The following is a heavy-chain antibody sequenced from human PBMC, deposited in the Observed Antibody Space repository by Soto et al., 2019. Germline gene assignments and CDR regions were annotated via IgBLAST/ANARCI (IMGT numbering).Heavy chain of an antibody. CDR2: IYHTGTT. V-gene: IGHV4-30-4*01. J-gene: IGHJ4*02. CDR3: AKVRAYSYGYEDY. D-gene: IGHD5-18*01. Sequence: NPSETLSLTCTVSGGSISNSGDYYWSWSRQSPGRGLEWIGYIYHTGTTYYNPSLRGRAVVSADTSENQFSLKLSSVTAADTAMYYCAKVRAYSYGYEDYWGQGTLVTVSS. CDR1: GGSISNSGDYY.